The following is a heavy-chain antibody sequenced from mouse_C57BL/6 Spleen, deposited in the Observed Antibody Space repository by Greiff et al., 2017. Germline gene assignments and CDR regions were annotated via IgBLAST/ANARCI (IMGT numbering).Heavy chain of an antibody. CDR1: GYTFTSYW. V-gene: IGHV1-59*01. J-gene: IGHJ2*01. D-gene: IGHD4-1*01. CDR2: IDPSDSYT. Sequence: QVQLQQSGAELVRPGTSVKLSCKASGYTFTSYWMHWVKQRPGQGLEWIGVIDPSDSYTNYNQKFKGKATLTVDTSSSTAYMQLSSLTSEDSAVYYCARRLGTRNWDGNFDYWGQGTTLTVSS. CDR3: ARRLGTRNWDGNFDY.